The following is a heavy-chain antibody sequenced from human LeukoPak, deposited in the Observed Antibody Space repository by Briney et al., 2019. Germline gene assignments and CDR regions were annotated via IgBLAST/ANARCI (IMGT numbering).Heavy chain of an antibody. CDR1: GYTFTSCG. CDR2: ISTYNGNT. CDR3: ARDQAYCSIITCPFDY. V-gene: IGHV1-18*01. J-gene: IGHJ4*02. D-gene: IGHD2-2*01. Sequence: ASVKVSCKASGYTFTSCGISWVRQAPGQGLEWMGWISTYNGNTKYAQKLRGRVTMTTDTSTSTAYMELRSLRSDNTAVCYCARDQAYCSIITCPFDYWGQGTLVTVSS.